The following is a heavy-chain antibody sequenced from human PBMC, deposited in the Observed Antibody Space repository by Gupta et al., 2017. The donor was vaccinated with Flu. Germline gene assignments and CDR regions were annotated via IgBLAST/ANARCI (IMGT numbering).Heavy chain of an antibody. CDR1: GFSLSDDY. Sequence: ASGFSLSDDYMSWVRQATGKGLEWVSYISPSGTTKHYGDSVQGRFTMSRDNAKNSVYLQMNSLRDEDTAVYYCVRAGVFDDWGQGTRVTVSS. V-gene: IGHV3-11*01. CDR2: ISPSGTTK. D-gene: IGHD3-10*01. CDR3: VRAGVFDD. J-gene: IGHJ4*02.